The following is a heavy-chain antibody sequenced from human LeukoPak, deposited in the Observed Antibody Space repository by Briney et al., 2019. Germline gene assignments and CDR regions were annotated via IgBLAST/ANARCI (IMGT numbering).Heavy chain of an antibody. J-gene: IGHJ4*02. CDR1: GYIFTSYY. CDR2: INPSDGST. CDR3: ARGLRPDY. Sequence: ASVKVSCKASGYIFTSYYIHWVRQAPGQGLEWMGIINPSDGSTDYAQKFQGRVTMARDTSTSTVYMELSSLRSEDTAVYYCARGLRPDYWGQGTLVTVSS. D-gene: IGHD3-16*01. V-gene: IGHV1-46*01.